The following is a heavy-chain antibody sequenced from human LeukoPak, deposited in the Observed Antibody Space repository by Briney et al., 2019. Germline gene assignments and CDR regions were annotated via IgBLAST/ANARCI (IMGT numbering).Heavy chain of an antibody. CDR1: RFTFSSYW. J-gene: IGHJ4*02. V-gene: IGHV3-74*01. CDR3: ARVDSSSWSPFDY. Sequence: GGSLRLSCAASRFTFSSYWMHCVRQAPGKGLVCVSRINSDGSSTSYADSVKGRFTISRDNAKNTLYLKMNRLRAEDTAVYYCARVDSSSWSPFDYWGQGTLVTVSS. CDR2: INSDGSST. D-gene: IGHD6-13*01.